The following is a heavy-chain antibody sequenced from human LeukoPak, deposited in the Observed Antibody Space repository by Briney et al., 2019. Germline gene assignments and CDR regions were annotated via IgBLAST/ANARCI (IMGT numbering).Heavy chain of an antibody. V-gene: IGHV4-39*02. CDR2: IYYSGNT. J-gene: IGHJ4*02. Sequence: SETLSLTCAVSGVSISSSNSYWGWIRQPPGKGLEWIGSIYYSGNTYYNASLKSRLTISVDTSKNQFSLKLSSVTAADTAVYYCAREGTYYYDSSGYYLDYWGQGTLVTVSS. D-gene: IGHD3-22*01. CDR1: GVSISSSNSY. CDR3: AREGTYYYDSSGYYLDY.